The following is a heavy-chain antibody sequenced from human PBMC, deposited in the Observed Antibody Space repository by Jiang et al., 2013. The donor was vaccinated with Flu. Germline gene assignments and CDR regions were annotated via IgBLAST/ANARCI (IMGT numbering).Heavy chain of an antibody. Sequence: GSGLVKPSQTLSLTCTVSGGSIISTDFYWSWIRQSPELGLEWIGHIYYNGYADYNPSLKSRVSLSVDTSKNQFYLKMTSVTAADTAVYFXVRVVGDETGPFASWGQGTLVSVSS. CDR3: VRVVGDETGPFAS. V-gene: IGHV4-30-4*01. CDR1: GGSIISTDFY. CDR2: IYYNGYA. D-gene: IGHD3-10*01. J-gene: IGHJ4*02.